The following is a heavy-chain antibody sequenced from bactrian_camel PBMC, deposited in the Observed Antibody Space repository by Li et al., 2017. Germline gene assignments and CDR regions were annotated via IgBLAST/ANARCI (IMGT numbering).Heavy chain of an antibody. D-gene: IGHD2*01. J-gene: IGHJ6*01. V-gene: IGHV3S37*01. CDR3: AADGGNWSSGCLQWADDFGY. Sequence: HVQLVESGGGLVQIGGSLRLSCVASGFPFSSYDMSWVRRAPGEELEWVSSITSTGIATYHDSVKGRFTISRDNAANTLYLQTNSLKPEDSAIYYCAADGGNWSSGCLQWADDFGYWGQGTQVT. CDR2: ITSTGIAT. CDR1: GFPFSSYD.